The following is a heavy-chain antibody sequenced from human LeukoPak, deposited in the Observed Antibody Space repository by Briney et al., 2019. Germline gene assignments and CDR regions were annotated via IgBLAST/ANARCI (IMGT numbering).Heavy chain of an antibody. CDR3: AKSRQWLPGDY. J-gene: IGHJ4*02. CDR1: GFTFGDYT. V-gene: IGHV3-43*01. Sequence: GGSLRLSCAASGFTFGDYTLHWVRQAPGKGLEWASLISWDGDNSYYADSVKGRFTISRDNSKNSLYLQMNSLRVEDTALYYCAKSRQWLPGDYWGQGTLVTVSS. CDR2: ISWDGDNS. D-gene: IGHD6-19*01.